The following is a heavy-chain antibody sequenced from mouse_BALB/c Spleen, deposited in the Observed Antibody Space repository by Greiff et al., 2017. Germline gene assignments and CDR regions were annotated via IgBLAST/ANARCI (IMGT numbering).Heavy chain of an antibody. D-gene: IGHD2-4*01. CDR1: GYSITSDYA. CDR3: ARSDYDYDGGYFDY. J-gene: IGHJ2*01. V-gene: IGHV3-2*02. Sequence: EVKLMESGPGLVKPSQSLSLTCTVTGYSITSDYAWNWIRQFPGNKLEWMGYISYSGSTSYNPSLKSRISITRDTSKNQFFLQLNSVTTEDTATYYCARSDYDYDGGYFDYWGQGTTLTVSS. CDR2: ISYSGST.